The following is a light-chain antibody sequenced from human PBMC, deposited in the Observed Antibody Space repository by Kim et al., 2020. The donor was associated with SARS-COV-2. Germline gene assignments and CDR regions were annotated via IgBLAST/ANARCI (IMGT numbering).Light chain of an antibody. Sequence: ETVLTQSPATLSLSPGERATLSCRASQSVSSYLAWYQQKPGQAPRLLIYDASNRATGIPVRFSGSGSGTDFTLTISSLEPEDFAVYYCQHRSSWPLTFGPGTKVDIK. CDR2: DAS. J-gene: IGKJ3*01. CDR3: QHRSSWPLT. V-gene: IGKV3-11*01. CDR1: QSVSSY.